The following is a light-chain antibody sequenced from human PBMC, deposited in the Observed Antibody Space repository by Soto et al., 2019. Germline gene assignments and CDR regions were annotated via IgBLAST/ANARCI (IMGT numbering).Light chain of an antibody. CDR1: QSVSSN. J-gene: IGKJ1*01. V-gene: IGKV3-15*01. CDR2: AAS. Sequence: EIVMTQSPDTLSVSPGERATLSCRATQSVSSNLAWYQQKPGKAPRLLIYAASTRATGIPARFSGSGSGTELTLTISSLQSEDVADYYCQQYNNWPWTFGQGTKVEIK. CDR3: QQYNNWPWT.